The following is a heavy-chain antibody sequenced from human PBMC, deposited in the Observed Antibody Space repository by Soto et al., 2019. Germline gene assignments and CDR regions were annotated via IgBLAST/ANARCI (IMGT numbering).Heavy chain of an antibody. CDR2: ISHDGSNK. CDR3: ARGDREDIAVVIGVRPGEYGVDV. Sequence: HPGGSLRLSCAASGVTFRSYAMHWVRQAPGKGLECVAVISHDGSNKFYRDYVKGRFTISRDNSKNTLYLQINSLRYEDTAVYYCARGDREDIAVVIGVRPGEYGVDVWGQGTTVTVSS. J-gene: IGHJ6*02. CDR1: GVTFRSYA. V-gene: IGHV3-30-3*01. D-gene: IGHD2-15*01.